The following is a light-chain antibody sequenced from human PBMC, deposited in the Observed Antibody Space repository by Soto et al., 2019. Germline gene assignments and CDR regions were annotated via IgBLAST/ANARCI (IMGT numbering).Light chain of an antibody. V-gene: IGKV3-20*01. J-gene: IGKJ3*01. CDR1: QSVSSSY. Sequence: EIVLTQSPGTLSLSPGERATLSCRASQSVSSSYLAWYQQKPGQAHRLLIYGASSRTTGIPDRFSGSGSGTDCPPPIHQLEPEDFAVYYLQQYRRSPVLGPETKVDIK. CDR3: QQYRRSPV. CDR2: GAS.